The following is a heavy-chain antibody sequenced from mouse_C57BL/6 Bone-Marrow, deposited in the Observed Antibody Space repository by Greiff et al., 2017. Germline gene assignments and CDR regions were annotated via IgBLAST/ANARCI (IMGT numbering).Heavy chain of an antibody. CDR2: INPGSGGT. CDR1: GYAFTNYL. Sequence: QVQLQQSGAELVRPGTSVKVSCKASGYAFTNYLIEWVKQRPGQGLEWIGVINPGSGGTNYNEKFKGKATLTADKSSSTAYMQLSSLTSEDSAVYFCAKPSYYYGSSFPYYYAMDYWGQGTSVTVSS. D-gene: IGHD1-1*01. J-gene: IGHJ4*01. V-gene: IGHV1-54*01. CDR3: AKPSYYYGSSFPYYYAMDY.